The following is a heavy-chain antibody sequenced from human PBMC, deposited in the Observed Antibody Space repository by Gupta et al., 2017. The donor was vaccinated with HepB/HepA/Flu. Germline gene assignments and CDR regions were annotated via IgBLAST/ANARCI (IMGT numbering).Heavy chain of an antibody. D-gene: IGHD6-13*01. CDR1: GFTFSSFS. Sequence: EVQLVESGGGLVQPGGSLRLSCAASGFTFSSFSMNWVRQAPGKGLEWLQTIRSIIRPNNPATSVKGRSTTSNNCQNLTESEMNSLRDEDTAVYYCARTGWYPQAYPDYWGQGTLVTVSS. J-gene: IGHJ4*02. V-gene: IGHV3-48*02. CDR2: IRSIIRPN. CDR3: ARTGWYPQAYPDY.